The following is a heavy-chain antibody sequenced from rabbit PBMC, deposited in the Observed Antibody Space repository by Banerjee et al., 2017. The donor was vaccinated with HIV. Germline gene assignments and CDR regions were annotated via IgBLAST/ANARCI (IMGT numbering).Heavy chain of an antibody. CDR2: ITTNAGST. CDR3: ARDLAGVIGWNFGL. V-gene: IGHV1S45*01. CDR1: GFSFSSSYW. Sequence: QEQLEESGGDLVKPEGSLTLTCTASGFSFSSSYWICWVRQAPGKGLEWIGCITTNAGSTYYASWAKGRFTITRSTSLNTVTLQMTSLTAADTATYFCARDLAGVIGWNFGLWGPGTLVTVS. J-gene: IGHJ4*01. D-gene: IGHD4-1*01.